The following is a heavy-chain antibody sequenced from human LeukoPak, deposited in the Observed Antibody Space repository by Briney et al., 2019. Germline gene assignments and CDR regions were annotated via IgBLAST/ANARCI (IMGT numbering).Heavy chain of an antibody. Sequence: ASVKVSCKASGYTFTGYYMHWVRQAPGQGLEWMGWINPNSGGTNYAQKFQGRVTMTRDTSISTAYMELSRLRSDDTAMYYCARDQDSSGYHDYWGQGILVTVSS. J-gene: IGHJ4*02. CDR3: ARDQDSSGYHDY. CDR1: GYTFTGYY. D-gene: IGHD3-22*01. V-gene: IGHV1-2*02. CDR2: INPNSGGT.